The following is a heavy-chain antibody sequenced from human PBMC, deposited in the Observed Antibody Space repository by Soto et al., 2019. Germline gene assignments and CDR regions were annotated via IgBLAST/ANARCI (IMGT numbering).Heavy chain of an antibody. J-gene: IGHJ4*02. D-gene: IGHD6-13*01. CDR2: IIPIFGTA. V-gene: IGHV1-69*13. CDR1: GGAFSSYA. Sequence: GASVKVSCKASGGAFSSYAISWVRQAPGQGLEWMGGIIPIFGTANYAQKFQGRVTITADESTSTAYMELSSLRSEDTAVYYGARGEHSSWADYYFNYWGQGTLVTVSS. CDR3: ARGEHSSWADYYFNY.